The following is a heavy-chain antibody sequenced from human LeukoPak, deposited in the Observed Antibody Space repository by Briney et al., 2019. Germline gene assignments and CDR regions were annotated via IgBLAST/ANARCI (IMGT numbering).Heavy chain of an antibody. J-gene: IGHJ4*02. V-gene: IGHV3-33*01. D-gene: IGHD1-7*01. CDR3: ARGPYNWNYPRGPLDY. Sequence: GGSLRLSCAASGFTFSSYGMHWVRQAPGKGLEWVAVIWYDGSNKYYADSVKGRFTISRDNSKNTLYLQMNSLRAEDTALYYCARGPYNWNYPRGPLDYWGQGTLVTVSS. CDR2: IWYDGSNK. CDR1: GFTFSSYG.